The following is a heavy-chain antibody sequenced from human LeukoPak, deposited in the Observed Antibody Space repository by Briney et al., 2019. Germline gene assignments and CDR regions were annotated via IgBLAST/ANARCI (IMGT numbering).Heavy chain of an antibody. CDR2: IWYDGSNK. D-gene: IGHD3-16*02. Sequence: SCKASGGTFSSYAISWVRQAPGKGLEWVAVIWYDGSNKYYADSVKGRFTISRDNSKNTLYLQMNSLRAEDTAVYYCARARDHYDYVWGSYRYSYFDYWGQGTLVTVSS. CDR3: ARARDHYDYVWGSYRYSYFDY. V-gene: IGHV3-33*01. CDR1: GGTFSSYA. J-gene: IGHJ4*02.